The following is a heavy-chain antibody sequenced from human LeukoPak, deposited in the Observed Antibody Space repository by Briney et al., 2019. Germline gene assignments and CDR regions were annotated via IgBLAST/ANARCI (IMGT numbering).Heavy chain of an antibody. CDR3: AREYSSSSLRFDP. V-gene: IGHV4-61*02. J-gene: IGHJ5*02. D-gene: IGHD6-6*01. CDR2: IYTSGST. CDR1: GGSISSISSGSYY. Sequence: SETLSLTCTVSGGSISSISSGSYYWSWIRQPAGKGLEWIGRIYTSGSTNYNPSLKSRVTISIDTSKNQFSLKLSSVTAADMALYYCAREYSSSSLRFDPWGQGTLVTVSS.